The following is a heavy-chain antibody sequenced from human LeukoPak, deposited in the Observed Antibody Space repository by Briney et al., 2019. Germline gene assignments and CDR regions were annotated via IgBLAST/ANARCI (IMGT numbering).Heavy chain of an antibody. CDR1: GGSISSGGYY. D-gene: IGHD4-17*01. Sequence: SQTLSLTCTVSGGSISSGGYYWSWIRQHPGKGLEWIGYIYYSGSTYYNPSLKSRVTISVDTSKNQFSLKLSSVTAADTAVYYCANAPTVTNRYFDLWGRGTLVTVSS. J-gene: IGHJ2*01. CDR3: ANAPTVTNRYFDL. V-gene: IGHV4-31*03. CDR2: IYYSGST.